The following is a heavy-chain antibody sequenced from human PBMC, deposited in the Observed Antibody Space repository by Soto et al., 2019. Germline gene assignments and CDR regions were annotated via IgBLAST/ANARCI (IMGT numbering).Heavy chain of an antibody. CDR2: IYYSGST. CDR3: ARLKWGTDYDFWSGYHTSGKGGYFDY. CDR1: GGSISSYY. V-gene: IGHV4-59*01. J-gene: IGHJ4*02. D-gene: IGHD3-3*01. Sequence: QVQLQESGPGLVKPSETLSLTCTVSGGSISSYYWSWIRQPPGKGLEWIGYIYYSGSTNYNPSLKSRVTISVDTSKNQFSLKLSSVTAADTAVYYCARLKWGTDYDFWSGYHTSGKGGYFDYWGQGTLVTVSS.